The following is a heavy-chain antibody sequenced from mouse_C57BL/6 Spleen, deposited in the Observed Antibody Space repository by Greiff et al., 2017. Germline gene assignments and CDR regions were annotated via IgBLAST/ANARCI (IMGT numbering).Heavy chain of an antibody. CDR3: ARERDCYGSRGYGY. CDR1: GYSFTSYY. CDR2: IYPGSGNT. Sequence: VQLQQSGPELVKPGASVKISCKASGYSFTSYYIHWVKQRPGQGLEWIGWIYPGSGNTKYNEKFKGKATLTADTSSSTAYMQLSSLTSEDSAVYYCARERDCYGSRGYGYWGQGTTLTVSS. D-gene: IGHD1-1*01. V-gene: IGHV1-66*01. J-gene: IGHJ2*01.